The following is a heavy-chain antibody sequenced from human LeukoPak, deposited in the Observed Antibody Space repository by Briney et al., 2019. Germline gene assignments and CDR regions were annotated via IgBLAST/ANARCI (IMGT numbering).Heavy chain of an antibody. CDR2: IKHDGTEK. V-gene: IGHV3-7*01. Sequence: GGSLRLSCAASGFSFSTYWKSWVRQAPGKGLEWVAHIKHDGTEKYYVDSVKGRFTIFRDNAKNSLYLQMNTLRAEDTAVYYCVGDPGDYWGQGTLVTVS. CDR3: VGDPGDY. J-gene: IGHJ4*02. CDR1: GFSFSTYW.